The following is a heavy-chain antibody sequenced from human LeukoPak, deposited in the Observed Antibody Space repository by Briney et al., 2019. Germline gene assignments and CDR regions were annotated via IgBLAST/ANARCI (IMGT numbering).Heavy chain of an antibody. D-gene: IGHD2-2*01. V-gene: IGHV5-51*01. J-gene: IGHJ4*02. CDR2: IYPGDSDT. CDR1: GYXFTSYW. CDR3: ARRFCSSTSCFMWDY. Sequence: GESLKISCHGSGYXFTSYWITWVRQMPGKGLEWMGIIYPGDSDTRYSPSFQGQVTISADKSIKTAYLQWSSLKASDTAIYYCARRFCSSTSCFMWDYWGQGTLVTVSS.